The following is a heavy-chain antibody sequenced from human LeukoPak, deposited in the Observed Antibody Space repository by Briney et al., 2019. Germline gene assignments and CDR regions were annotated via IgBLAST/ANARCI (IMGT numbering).Heavy chain of an antibody. V-gene: IGHV3-48*02. CDR1: GFTFSTHI. Sequence: GGSLRLSCAASGFTFSTHIMNWVRQAPGKGLEWVSYISSSSSTIYYADSAKGRFTISRDNAKKSLYLQMNSLRNEDTALYYCARDLWYTSSWFDPWGQGTLVTVSS. CDR2: ISSSSSTI. D-gene: IGHD6-13*01. CDR3: ARDLWYTSSWFDP. J-gene: IGHJ5*02.